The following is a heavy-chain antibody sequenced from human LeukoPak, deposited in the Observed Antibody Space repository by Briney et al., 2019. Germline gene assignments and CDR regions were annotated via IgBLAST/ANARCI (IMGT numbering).Heavy chain of an antibody. CDR1: GGSISSYY. J-gene: IGHJ4*02. D-gene: IGHD3-16*01. Sequence: SETLSLTCTVSGGSISSYYWSWIRQPSGKGLEWIGYIYYSGSTNYNPSLKSRVTISVDTSKNQFSLKLSSVTAADTAVYYCARERGGGGLFDYWGQGTLVTVSS. CDR2: IYYSGST. V-gene: IGHV4-59*01. CDR3: ARERGGGGLFDY.